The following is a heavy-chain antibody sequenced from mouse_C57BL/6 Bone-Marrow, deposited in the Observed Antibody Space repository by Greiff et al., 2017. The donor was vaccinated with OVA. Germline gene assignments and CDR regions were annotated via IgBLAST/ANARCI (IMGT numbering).Heavy chain of an antibody. CDR1: GYTFTSYW. CDR2: IDPTSGGT. D-gene: IGHD1-1*01. CDR3: ARAPITTVGYWYFDV. J-gene: IGHJ1*03. V-gene: IGHV1-72*01. Sequence: QVQLQQPGAELVKPGASVKLSCKASGYTFTSYWMHWVKQRPGRGLEWIGRIDPTSGGTKYNEKFKSKATLTVDKPSSPAYMQLSSMTSEDSAVYDCARAPITTVGYWYFDVWGTGTTVTVSS.